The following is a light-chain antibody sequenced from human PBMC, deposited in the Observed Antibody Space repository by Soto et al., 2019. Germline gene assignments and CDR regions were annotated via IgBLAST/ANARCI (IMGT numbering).Light chain of an antibody. Sequence: EIVLTQSPATLSLSRGERAALSCRASQSVSSYLAWYHQKPGQAPRLLIYGASTRATGIPARFSGSGSGTEFTLTISSLQSEDFAVYYCQQYGSSLITFGQGTRLEI. V-gene: IGKV3-15*01. CDR1: QSVSSY. J-gene: IGKJ5*01. CDR2: GAS. CDR3: QQYGSSLIT.